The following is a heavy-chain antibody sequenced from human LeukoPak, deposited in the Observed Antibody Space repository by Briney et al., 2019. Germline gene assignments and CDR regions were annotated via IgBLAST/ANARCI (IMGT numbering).Heavy chain of an antibody. CDR2: INSDGSST. V-gene: IGHV3-74*01. CDR3: ARVSYSSGWYGGQGDY. D-gene: IGHD6-19*01. CDR1: GFTFSSYW. J-gene: IGHJ4*02. Sequence: PGGSLRLSCAASGFTFSSYWMHWVRQAPGKGLVWVSRINSDGSSTSYADSVKGRFTISRDNAKNTLYLQMNSLRAEDTAVYYCARVSYSSGWYGGQGDYWGQGTLVTVSS.